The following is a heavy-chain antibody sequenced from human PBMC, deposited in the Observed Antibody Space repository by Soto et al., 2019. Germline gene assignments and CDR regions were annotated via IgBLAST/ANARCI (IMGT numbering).Heavy chain of an antibody. CDR3: ARSLVAGIAGAGYYSMDV. J-gene: IGHJ6*02. D-gene: IGHD6-19*01. Sequence: QITLKESGPALVKPTQTLTLTCTFSGFSLSTSGVGVGWLRQPPGRALEWLALVYWDDDKRYSPSLKTRLTIHRYSSSNQVVLTLADMEPADTATYFCARSLVAGIAGAGYYSMDVWGQGTPVTVSS. V-gene: IGHV2-5*02. CDR1: GFSLSTSGVG. CDR2: VYWDDDK.